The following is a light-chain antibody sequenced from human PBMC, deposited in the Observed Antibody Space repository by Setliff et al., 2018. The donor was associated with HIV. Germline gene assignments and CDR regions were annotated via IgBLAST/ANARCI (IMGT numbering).Light chain of an antibody. CDR3: CSYAGSSTVI. V-gene: IGLV2-23*02. CDR2: EVD. J-gene: IGLJ2*01. CDR1: SSNVGNYNL. Sequence: SALTQPASVSGSPGQSITISCTGTSSNVGNYNLVSWYQQHPGNAPKLIVYEVDKRPSGVSSRFSGSKSGNTASLAISGLQAEDEADYYCCSYAGSSTVIFGGGTKVTVL.